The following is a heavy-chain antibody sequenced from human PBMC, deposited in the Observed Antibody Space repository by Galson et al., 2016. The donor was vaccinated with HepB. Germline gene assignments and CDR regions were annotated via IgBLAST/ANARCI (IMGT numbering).Heavy chain of an antibody. CDR1: GASIRSYF. Sequence: SETLSLTCSVSGASIRSYFWTWIRQPPGKGLEYVGYIFYSGSTNYNPSLRRRVTMSLDTSKNQFSLRLRSVTAADTAVYYCARQPIPDTVLVNYFDYWGQGTLVTVSS. J-gene: IGHJ4*02. CDR2: IFYSGST. CDR3: ARQPIPDTVLVNYFDY. V-gene: IGHV4-59*08. D-gene: IGHD3-9*01.